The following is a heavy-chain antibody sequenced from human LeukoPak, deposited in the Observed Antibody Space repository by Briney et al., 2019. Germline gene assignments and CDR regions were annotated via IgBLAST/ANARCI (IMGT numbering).Heavy chain of an antibody. CDR3: ARSKGDCGGDCTYYFDY. D-gene: IGHD2-21*02. V-gene: IGHV3-74*01. CDR2: INNDGSST. Sequence: GGSLRLSCAASGFTFSSYWMHWVRQAPGKGLVWVSRINNDGSSTSYADSVKGRFTISRDNAKNTLYLQMNSLRAEDTAVYYCARSKGDCGGDCTYYFDYWGQGTLVTVPS. CDR1: GFTFSSYW. J-gene: IGHJ4*02.